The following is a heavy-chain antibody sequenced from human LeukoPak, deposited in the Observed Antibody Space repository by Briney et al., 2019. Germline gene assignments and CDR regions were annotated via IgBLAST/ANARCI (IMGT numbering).Heavy chain of an antibody. J-gene: IGHJ3*02. CDR3: AKYCSGDCYGAFDI. CDR2: IYVSGNT. Sequence: SETLSLTCTVSGGSISTSYGSWIRQPAGKELEWIGRIYVSGNTIFNPSLKNRVSMSIDTSKNQFSLKLRSVTAADTALYYCAKYCSGDCYGAFDIWGQGTMVTVYS. D-gene: IGHD2-21*02. V-gene: IGHV4-4*07. CDR1: GGSISTSY.